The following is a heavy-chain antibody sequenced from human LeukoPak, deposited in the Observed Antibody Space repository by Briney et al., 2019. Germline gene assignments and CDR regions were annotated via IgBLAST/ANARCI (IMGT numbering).Heavy chain of an antibody. J-gene: IGHJ5*02. D-gene: IGHD6-13*01. Sequence: SETLSLTCTVSGGSISSYYWSWIRQPAGKGLEWIGRIYTSGSTNYNPSLKSRVTMSVDTSKNQFPLKLSSVTAADTAVYYCARSRTQPGYSSPKGDNWFDPWGQGTLVTVSS. CDR3: ARSRTQPGYSSPKGDNWFDP. CDR1: GGSISSYY. V-gene: IGHV4-4*07. CDR2: IYTSGST.